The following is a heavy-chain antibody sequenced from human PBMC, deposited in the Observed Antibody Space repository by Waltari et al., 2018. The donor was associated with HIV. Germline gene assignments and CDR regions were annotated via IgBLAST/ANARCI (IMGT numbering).Heavy chain of an antibody. Sequence: QLQLVQTGAEVKKPGASVKVSSKASGYTFTSYYMHWVRQAPGQGLEWMGWINTNSGGTNYAEEVQGRVTMTRDTSISTAYMELSRLRSDDTAVYYCAREGFAFDYWGQGTLVTVSS. V-gene: IGHV1-2*02. CDR2: INTNSGGT. D-gene: IGHD3-16*01. CDR3: AREGFAFDY. J-gene: IGHJ4*02. CDR1: GYTFTSYY.